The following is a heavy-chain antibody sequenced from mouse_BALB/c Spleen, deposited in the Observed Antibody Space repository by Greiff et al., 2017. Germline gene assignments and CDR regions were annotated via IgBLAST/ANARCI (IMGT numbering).Heavy chain of an antibody. CDR1: GFTFRSFG. CDR3: ARHGITTVVDAMDY. V-gene: IGHV5-17*02. CDR2: ISSGSSTI. D-gene: IGHD1-1*01. J-gene: IGHJ4*01. Sequence: EVKLMESGGGLVQPGGSRKLSCAASGFTFRSFGMHWVRQAPEKGLEWVAYISSGSSTIYYADTVKGRFTISRDNPKNTLFLQMTSLRSEDTAMYYCARHGITTVVDAMDYWGQGTSVTVSS.